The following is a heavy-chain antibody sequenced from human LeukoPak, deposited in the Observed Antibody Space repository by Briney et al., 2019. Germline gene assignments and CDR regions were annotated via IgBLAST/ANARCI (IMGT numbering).Heavy chain of an antibody. CDR3: ARGSIKFDY. D-gene: IGHD2-21*01. J-gene: IGHJ4*02. CDR1: GFTFSTYI. V-gene: IGHV3-21*01. CDR2: ISSSSDYI. Sequence: GGSLRLSCAASGFTFSTYIMNWVRQAPGRGLEWVSSISSSSDYIYYVDSVRGRFTISRDNAKNSLYLQMNSLRAEDTAVYYCARGSIKFDYWGQGTLATVSS.